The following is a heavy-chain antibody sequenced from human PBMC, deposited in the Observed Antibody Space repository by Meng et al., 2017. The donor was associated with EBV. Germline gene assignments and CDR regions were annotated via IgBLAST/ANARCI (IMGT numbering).Heavy chain of an antibody. Sequence: QFQLVQSGDEVKKPGSSVKVCCKAAGGTFSSYAISWVRQAPGQGLEWRGGIIPIFGTANYAQKFQGRVTITADKSTSTAYMELSSLRSEDTAVYYCARAEIAAAGRLDYWGQGTLVTVSS. CDR2: IIPIFGTA. CDR1: GGTFSSYA. J-gene: IGHJ4*02. CDR3: ARAEIAAAGRLDY. D-gene: IGHD6-13*01. V-gene: IGHV1-69*06.